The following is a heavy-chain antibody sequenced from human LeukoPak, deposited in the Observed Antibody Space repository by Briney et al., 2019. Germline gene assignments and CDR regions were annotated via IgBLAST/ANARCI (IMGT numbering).Heavy chain of an antibody. CDR3: YTEDVVPAASSDWYFDL. D-gene: IGHD2-2*01. Sequence: GGSLRLSCAASGFTFSNAWMSWVRQAPGKGLEWVGRIKSKTDGGTTDYAAPVKGRFTISRNDSKNTLYLQMNSLKTEDTAVYYGYTEDVVPAASSDWYFDLWGRGTLVTVSS. CDR1: GFTFSNAW. J-gene: IGHJ2*01. V-gene: IGHV3-15*01. CDR2: IKSKTDGGTT.